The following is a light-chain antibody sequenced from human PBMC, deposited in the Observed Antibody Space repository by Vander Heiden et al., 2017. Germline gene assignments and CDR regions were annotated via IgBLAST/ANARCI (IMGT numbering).Light chain of an antibody. CDR1: QSVNSY. J-gene: IGKJ4*01. CDR2: DAS. CDR3: QQGSNWPRT. V-gene: IGKV3-11*01. Sequence: EIVLTQSPATLSLSPGERATLSCRASQSVNSYLAWYQHKPGQAPRLLIYDASNRATGIPPRFGGSRSGTDFTLTISSLEPEDFAVYYCQQGSNWPRTFGGGTKVEIK.